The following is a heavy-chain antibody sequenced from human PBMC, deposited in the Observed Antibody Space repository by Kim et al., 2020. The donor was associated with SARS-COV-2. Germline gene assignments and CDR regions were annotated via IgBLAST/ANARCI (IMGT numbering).Heavy chain of an antibody. Sequence: SETLSLTCAVYGGSFSGYYWSWIRQPPGKGLEWIGEINHSGSTNYNPSLKSRVTISVDTSKNQFSLKLSSVTAADTAVYYCARTGSTRALDVWGQGTTVTVSS. J-gene: IGHJ6*02. CDR3: ARTGSTRALDV. V-gene: IGHV4-34*01. CDR1: GGSFSGYY. D-gene: IGHD2-2*01. CDR2: INHSGST.